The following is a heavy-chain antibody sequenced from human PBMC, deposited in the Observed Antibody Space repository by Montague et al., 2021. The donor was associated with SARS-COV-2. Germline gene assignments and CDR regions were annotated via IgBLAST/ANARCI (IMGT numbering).Heavy chain of an antibody. CDR3: ARDGGRSWWD. CDR2: ISDSGCST. J-gene: IGHJ4*02. V-gene: IGHV3-48*01. Sequence: SLRLSCAASGFTFNSYGMIWIRQAPGKGLEWVSAISDSGCSTHYIDSVRGRFTISRDNSENSLYLQMDNLGVEDTAMYYCARDGGRSWWDWGQGTLVTVSS. CDR1: GFTFNSYG. D-gene: IGHD6-13*01.